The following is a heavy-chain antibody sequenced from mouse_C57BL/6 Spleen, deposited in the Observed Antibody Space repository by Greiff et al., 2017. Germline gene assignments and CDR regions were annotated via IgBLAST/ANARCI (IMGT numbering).Heavy chain of an antibody. Sequence: QGLEWIGRIDPEDGETKYAPKFQGKATITADTSSNTAYLQLSSLTSEDTAVYYCASGLYYYGSRGDWYFDVWGTGTTVTVSS. D-gene: IGHD1-1*01. CDR3: ASGLYYYGSRGDWYFDV. V-gene: IGHV14-2*01. CDR2: IDPEDGET. J-gene: IGHJ1*03.